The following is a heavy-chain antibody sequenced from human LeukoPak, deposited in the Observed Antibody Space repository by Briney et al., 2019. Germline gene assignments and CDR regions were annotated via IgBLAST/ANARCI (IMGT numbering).Heavy chain of an antibody. J-gene: IGHJ4*02. CDR2: IIPIFGTA. CDR1: GGTFSSYA. D-gene: IGHD2-21*02. V-gene: IGHV1-69*05. Sequence: SVKVSCKASGGTFSSYAIGWVRQAPGQGLEWMGRIIPIFGTANYAQKFQGRVTITTDESTSTAYMELSSLRSEDTAVYYCARTIYCGGDCYSYFDYWGQGTLVTVSS. CDR3: ARTIYCGGDCYSYFDY.